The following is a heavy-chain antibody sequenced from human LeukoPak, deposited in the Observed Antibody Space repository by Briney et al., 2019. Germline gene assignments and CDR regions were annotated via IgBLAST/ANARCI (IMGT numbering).Heavy chain of an antibody. V-gene: IGHV3-30*19. J-gene: IGHJ4*02. Sequence: GRSLRLSCAASGFTFSSYGMHWVRQAPGKGLEWVAFISDDGSTKYYADSVKGRFPISRDNSKNTLYLQMNSLRAEDTAMYYCAREGDGYNAFDYWGQGILVTVSS. D-gene: IGHD5-24*01. CDR1: GFTFSSYG. CDR3: AREGDGYNAFDY. CDR2: ISDDGSTK.